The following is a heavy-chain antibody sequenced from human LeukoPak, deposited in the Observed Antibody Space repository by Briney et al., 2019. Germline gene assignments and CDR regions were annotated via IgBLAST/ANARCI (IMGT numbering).Heavy chain of an antibody. Sequence: GGSLRLSCAASGFTFSSYAMHWVRQAPGKGLEWVAVISYDGSNKYYADSVKGRFTISRDNSKNTLYLQMNSLRAEDTAVYYCARDRGHGGNSGYYYYGMDVWGQGTTVTVSS. J-gene: IGHJ6*02. CDR2: ISYDGSNK. CDR3: ARDRGHGGNSGYYYYGMDV. D-gene: IGHD4-23*01. V-gene: IGHV3-30-3*01. CDR1: GFTFSSYA.